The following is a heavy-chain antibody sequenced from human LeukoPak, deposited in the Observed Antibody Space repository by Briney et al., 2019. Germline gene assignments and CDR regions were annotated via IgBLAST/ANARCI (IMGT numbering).Heavy chain of an antibody. V-gene: IGHV3-21*01. J-gene: IGHJ4*02. CDR2: ISSSSSYI. Sequence: PGGSLRLSCAASGFTFSSYSMNWVRQAPGKGLEWVSSISSSSSYIYYADSVKGRFTISRDNAKNSLYLQTNSLRAEDTAVYYCARGTYYYDSSGYSSPGYWGQGTLVTVSS. CDR1: GFTFSSYS. D-gene: IGHD3-22*01. CDR3: ARGTYYYDSSGYSSPGY.